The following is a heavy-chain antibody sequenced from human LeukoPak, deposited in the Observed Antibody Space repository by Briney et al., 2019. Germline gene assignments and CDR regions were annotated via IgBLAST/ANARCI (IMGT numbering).Heavy chain of an antibody. V-gene: IGHV1-18*01. CDR1: GYTFTSYG. CDR3: ARDPPGSTTPNFQH. J-gene: IGHJ1*01. D-gene: IGHD2-2*01. CDR2: ISAYNGNT. Sequence: ASVKVSCKASGYTFTSYGISWVRQAPGQGLEWMGWISAYNGNTNYAQKLQGRVTMTTDTSTSTAYMELRSLRSDDTAVYYGARDPPGSTTPNFQHWGQGPLVTVSS.